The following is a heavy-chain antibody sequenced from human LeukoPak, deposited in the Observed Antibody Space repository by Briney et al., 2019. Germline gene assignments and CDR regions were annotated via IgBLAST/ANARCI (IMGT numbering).Heavy chain of an antibody. J-gene: IGHJ5*02. CDR2: IKQDGSEK. V-gene: IGHV3-7*05. Sequence: GGSLRLSCAASGFTFSNYGMTWVRQAPGKGLEWVANIKQDGSEKYYVDSVKGRFTISRDNAKNSLFLQMNSLRAEDMAVYYCARGHVWFDPWGQGTLVTVSS. CDR3: ARGHVWFDP. CDR1: GFTFSNYG.